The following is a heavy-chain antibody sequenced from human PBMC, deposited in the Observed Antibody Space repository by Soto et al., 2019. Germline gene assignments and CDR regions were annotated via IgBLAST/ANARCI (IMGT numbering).Heavy chain of an antibody. V-gene: IGHV3-64D*06. CDR2: ILSNGGTT. Sequence: GGSLRLSCSAPGFTFRDYGMHWVRQAPGKGLEFVAAILSNGGTTYYADSVRGRFTISRDNSKDTLYLQMSSLRDDDTAVYYCVKDRSLIRADVYYFDYWGQGTLVTGSS. CDR3: VKDRSLIRADVYYFDY. J-gene: IGHJ4*02. CDR1: GFTFRDYG. D-gene: IGHD2-8*01.